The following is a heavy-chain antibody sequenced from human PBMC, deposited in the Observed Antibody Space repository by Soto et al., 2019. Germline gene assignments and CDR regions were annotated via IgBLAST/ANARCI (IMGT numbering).Heavy chain of an antibody. CDR1: GGSLSYRY. V-gene: IGHV4-59*11. CDR3: ARTIAYGYMDV. J-gene: IGHJ6*03. D-gene: IGHD2-21*01. CDR2: IYYSGST. Sequence: QVQLQESGPGLVHPSETLSLTCIVSGGSLSYRYWSWIRQPPGKELEWLASIYYSGSTNYSPSLRNRLTVSVDTAKNQFSLKLTSVTAADTATYYCARTIAYGYMDVWGKGTTVTVSS.